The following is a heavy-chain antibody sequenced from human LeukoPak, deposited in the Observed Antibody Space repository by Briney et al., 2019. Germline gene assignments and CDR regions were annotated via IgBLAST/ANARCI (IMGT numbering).Heavy chain of an antibody. CDR1: GFTFSSYG. CDR3: ARGFSGSYYTPDALPF. V-gene: IGHV3-30*02. Sequence: GGSLRLSCAASGFTFSSYGMHWVRQAPGKGLEWVAFIRYDGSNKYYADSVKGRFTISRDNSKNTLYVQMNSLRVEDTAVYYCARGFSGSYYTPDALPFWGQGTMVTASS. CDR2: IRYDGSNK. J-gene: IGHJ3*01. D-gene: IGHD1-26*01.